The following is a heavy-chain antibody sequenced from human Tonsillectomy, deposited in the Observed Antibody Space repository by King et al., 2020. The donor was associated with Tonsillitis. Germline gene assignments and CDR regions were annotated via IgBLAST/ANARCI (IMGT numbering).Heavy chain of an antibody. D-gene: IGHD6-19*01. CDR2: ISSSSSYI. CDR3: ARKSSGWDFDY. J-gene: IGHJ4*02. CDR1: GFTFSSYS. Sequence: VQLVESGGGLVKPGGSLRLSCAASGFTFSSYSMNWVRQAPGKGLEWVSSISSSSSYIYYADSVKGRFTISRDNAKNTLFLQMNSLRAEDTALYYCARKSSGWDFDYWGRGTLVTVSS. V-gene: IGHV3-21*01.